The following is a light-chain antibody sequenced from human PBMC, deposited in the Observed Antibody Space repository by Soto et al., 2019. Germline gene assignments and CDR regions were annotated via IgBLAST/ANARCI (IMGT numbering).Light chain of an antibody. J-gene: IGKJ5*01. Sequence: EIVLTQSPGTLSLSPGQRATLSCRASQSVTNNYLAWYQQKAGQAPRLLIFGASNRATGIPDRFSGSGSGPDFTLTISRLEPEDFALYYCQQYGGSPITFGQGTRLEMK. CDR2: GAS. CDR1: QSVTNNY. CDR3: QQYGGSPIT. V-gene: IGKV3-20*01.